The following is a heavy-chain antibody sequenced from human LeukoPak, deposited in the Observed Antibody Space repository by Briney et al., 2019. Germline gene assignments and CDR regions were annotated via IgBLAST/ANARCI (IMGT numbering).Heavy chain of an antibody. J-gene: IGHJ4*02. D-gene: IGHD3-16*01. CDR1: GYTFTSYG. Sequence: ASVKVSCKASGYTFTSYGISWVRQAPGQGLEWMGLISAYSGNTNFAQKLQGRVTMTTDTSTSTAYMELRSLRSDDTAVYICARGADTGSYGSLVYFDYWGQGTLVTVSS. CDR3: ARGADTGSYGSLVYFDY. V-gene: IGHV1-18*01. CDR2: ISAYSGNT.